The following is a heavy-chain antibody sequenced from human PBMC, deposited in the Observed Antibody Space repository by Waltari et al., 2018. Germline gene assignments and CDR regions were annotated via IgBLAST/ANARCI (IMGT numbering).Heavy chain of an antibody. CDR1: GFTFSSYS. CDR2: ISSSSYI. D-gene: IGHD6-13*01. V-gene: IGHV3-21*01. J-gene: IGHJ4*02. Sequence: EVQLVESGGGLVKPGGSLRLSCAASGFTFSSYSMNWVRQAPGKGLEWVSSISSSSYIYYADSVKGRFTISRDNAKNSLYLQMNSLRAEDTAVYYCAREARAAGTFVLDYWGQGTLVTVSS. CDR3: AREARAAGTFVLDY.